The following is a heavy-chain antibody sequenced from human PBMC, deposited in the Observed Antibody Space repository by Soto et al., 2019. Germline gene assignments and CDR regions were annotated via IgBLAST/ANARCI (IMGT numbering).Heavy chain of an antibody. CDR3: ARDGQQQAPYALDV. V-gene: IGHV3-33*01. CDR1: GFTFNHNA. D-gene: IGHD6-13*01. J-gene: IGHJ6*02. Sequence: QVQLVESGGGVVQPGRSLRLSCAASGFTFNHNAMHWVRQAAGKGLAWVAQIWYDGSEKYYTDSVKGRFTISRDNFKNTVFLQMDSLRVEDTAVYYCARDGQQQAPYALDVWGQGTTVIVSS. CDR2: IWYDGSEK.